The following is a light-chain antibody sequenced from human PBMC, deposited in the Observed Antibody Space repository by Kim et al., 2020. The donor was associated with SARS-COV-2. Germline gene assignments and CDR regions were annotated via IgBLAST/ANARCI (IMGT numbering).Light chain of an antibody. V-gene: IGLV2-14*01. CDR1: SSDVAIYKY. Sequence: QSVLTQPASVSGSPGQSITISCTGTSSDVAIYKYVSWYQQHPGKAPKLMIYDVSKRPSGVSNRFSGSKSGNTASLTISGLQAEDEADYYCSSYTTTSTLFGGGTKVTVL. CDR2: DVS. CDR3: SSYTTTSTL. J-gene: IGLJ2*01.